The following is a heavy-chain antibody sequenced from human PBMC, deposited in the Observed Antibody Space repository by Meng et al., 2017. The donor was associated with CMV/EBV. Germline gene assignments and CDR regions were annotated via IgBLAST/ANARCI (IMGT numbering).Heavy chain of an antibody. V-gene: IGHV1-58*01. CDR1: GFTFTSSA. J-gene: IGHJ3*02. Sequence: SVKVSCKASGFTFTSSAVQWVRQARGQRLEWIGWIVVGSGNTNFAQKFQERVTITRDMSTSTAYMELSSLRSEDTAVYYCAARIHILRVNTQDLSPGEAFDIWGQGTMVTVSS. CDR2: IVVGSGNT. D-gene: IGHD2-15*01. CDR3: AARIHILRVNTQDLSPGEAFDI.